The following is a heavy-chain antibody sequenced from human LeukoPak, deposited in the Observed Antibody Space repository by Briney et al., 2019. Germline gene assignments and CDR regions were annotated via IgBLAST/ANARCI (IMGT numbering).Heavy chain of an antibody. V-gene: IGHV1-2*02. CDR3: ARAAGYFDSSGYYPNWFDP. CDR2: INPNSGGT. CDR1: GYTFTGYY. J-gene: IGHJ5*02. D-gene: IGHD3-22*01. Sequence: GASVKVSCKASGYTFTGYYMHWVRQAPGQGLEWMGWINPNSGGTNYAQKLQGRVTMTRDTSISTAYMELSRLRSDDTAVYYCARAAGYFDSSGYYPNWFDPWGQGTLVTVSS.